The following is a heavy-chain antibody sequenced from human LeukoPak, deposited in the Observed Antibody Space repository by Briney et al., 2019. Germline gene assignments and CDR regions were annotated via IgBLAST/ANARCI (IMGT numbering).Heavy chain of an antibody. J-gene: IGHJ3*01. D-gene: IGHD6-6*01. CDR1: GFTFSGFW. Sequence: GGSLRLSCAVSGFTFSGFWMSWSRQAPGKGLEWVASINSDGSEGYYADVVKGRFTISRDNAKNSLYLQINSLRAEDTAVYYCARSSYNSSSSVWGQGTMVTVSS. V-gene: IGHV3-7*03. CDR3: ARSSYNSSSSV. CDR2: INSDGSEG.